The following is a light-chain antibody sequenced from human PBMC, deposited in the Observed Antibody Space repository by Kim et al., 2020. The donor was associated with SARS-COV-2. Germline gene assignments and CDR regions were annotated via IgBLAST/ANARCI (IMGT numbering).Light chain of an antibody. V-gene: IGKV1-39*01. CDR1: QNIGYS. Sequence: DIQMTQSPSSLSASVGDRVTITCRAFQNIGYSLNWYQQQPGKVPKLLIYAASSLHSGVPSRFSGSGSGTDFTLTISSLHPEDFAAYYCRQTYTTPYTFGRGTKLEI. J-gene: IGKJ2*01. CDR2: AAS. CDR3: RQTYTTPYT.